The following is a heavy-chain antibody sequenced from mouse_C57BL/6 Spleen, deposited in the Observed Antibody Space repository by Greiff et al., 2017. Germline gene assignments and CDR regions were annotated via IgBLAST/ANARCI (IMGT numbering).Heavy chain of an antibody. Sequence: VQLQQSGAELVRPGASVTLSCKASGYTFTDYEMHWVKQTPVHGLEWIGAIDPETGGTAYNQKFKGKAILTADKSSSTAYMELRSLTSEDSAVYYCTSQIYYYGSSYYYAMDYWGQGTSVTVSS. CDR2: IDPETGGT. CDR1: GYTFTDYE. D-gene: IGHD1-1*01. CDR3: TSQIYYYGSSYYYAMDY. V-gene: IGHV1-15*01. J-gene: IGHJ4*01.